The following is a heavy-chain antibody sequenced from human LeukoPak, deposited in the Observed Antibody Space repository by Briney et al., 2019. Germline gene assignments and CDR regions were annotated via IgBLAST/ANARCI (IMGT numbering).Heavy chain of an antibody. D-gene: IGHD3-10*01. Sequence: PSETLSLTCAVSGGSISSSNWWSWVRQPPGKGLEWIGEINHSGSTNYNPSLKSRVTISVDTSKNQFSLKLSSVTAADTAVYYCARIRKGLGYYGSGSYRNYYYYMDVWGKGTTVTVSS. J-gene: IGHJ6*03. CDR2: INHSGST. V-gene: IGHV4-4*02. CDR3: ARIRKGLGYYGSGSYRNYYYYMDV. CDR1: GGSISSSNW.